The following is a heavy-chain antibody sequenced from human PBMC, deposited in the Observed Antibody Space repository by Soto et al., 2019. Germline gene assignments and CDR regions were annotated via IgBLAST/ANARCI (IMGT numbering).Heavy chain of an antibody. CDR2: IYSGGST. D-gene: IGHD2-2*01. CDR3: ARDDIVVVPAANGINNYYYGMDV. Sequence: GGRLRLSCGTCGVPVSSKYMSLVRHAPGKGVESVLVIYSGGSTYYADSVKGRFTISRDNSKNTLYLQMNSLRAEDTAVYYCARDDIVVVPAANGINNYYYGMDVWGQGNKVTVS. J-gene: IGHJ6*02. CDR1: GVPVSSKY. V-gene: IGHV3-53*01.